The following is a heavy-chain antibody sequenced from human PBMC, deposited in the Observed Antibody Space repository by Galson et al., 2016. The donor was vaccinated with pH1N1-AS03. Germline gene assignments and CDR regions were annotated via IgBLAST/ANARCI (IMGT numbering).Heavy chain of an antibody. CDR1: GFAFNKFW. CDR3: ASDGVFDHKSAFDF. J-gene: IGHJ3*01. CDR2: IDTDGTSA. Sequence: SLRLSCAASGFAFNKFWMHWVRQAPGKGLEWVSQIDTDGTSATYADSVKGRFTTSRDNAKNTLYLQMNSLRDEDTAVYYCASDGVFDHKSAFDFWGQGKMVTVS. D-gene: IGHD3-9*01. V-gene: IGHV3-74*03.